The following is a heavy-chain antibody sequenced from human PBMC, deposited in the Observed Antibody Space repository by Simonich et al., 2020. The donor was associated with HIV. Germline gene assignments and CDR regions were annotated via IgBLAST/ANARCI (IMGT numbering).Heavy chain of an antibody. Sequence: QVQLLQSGAEVKKPGASVKVSCKASGYTFTSYGISWVRQAPEQVLEWMGWISANNGNTNYVQKLQGRVTMTTDTSTSTAYMELRSLRADDTAVYYCARDDRYGDYVDYWGQGTLVTVSS. D-gene: IGHD3-16*02. CDR1: GYTFTSYG. CDR3: ARDDRYGDYVDY. J-gene: IGHJ4*02. CDR2: ISANNGNT. V-gene: IGHV1-18*01.